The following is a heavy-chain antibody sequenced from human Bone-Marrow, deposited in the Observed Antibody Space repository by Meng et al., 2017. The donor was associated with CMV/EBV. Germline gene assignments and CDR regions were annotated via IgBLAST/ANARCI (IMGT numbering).Heavy chain of an antibody. J-gene: IGHJ4*02. Sequence: GESLKISCAASGFTFSSYAMHWVRQAPGKGLEWVAVISYDGSNKYYADSVKGRFTISRDNSKNTLYLQMNSLRAEDTAVYYCAREYQLLPFDYWGQGTLVTVYS. CDR1: GFTFSSYA. CDR2: ISYDGSNK. D-gene: IGHD2-2*01. CDR3: AREYQLLPFDY. V-gene: IGHV3-30*04.